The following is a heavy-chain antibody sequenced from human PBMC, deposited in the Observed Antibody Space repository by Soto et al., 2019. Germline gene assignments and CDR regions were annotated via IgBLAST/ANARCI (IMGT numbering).Heavy chain of an antibody. V-gene: IGHV4-59*13. J-gene: IGHJ4*02. CDR3: ARGTPVRVKGYYFAY. CDR1: GGFITTYY. Sequence: PEPLSLTCTVSGGFITTYYRTWILHPVRKALEYVGDIYNSRSTAYYPTNYYPALKRRVAIAVDTSKNQFSLKMTSVTAAGTAVYSCARGTPVRVKGYYFAYWRRGALVTVS. D-gene: IGHD4-17*01. CDR2: IYNSRSTAYYPT.